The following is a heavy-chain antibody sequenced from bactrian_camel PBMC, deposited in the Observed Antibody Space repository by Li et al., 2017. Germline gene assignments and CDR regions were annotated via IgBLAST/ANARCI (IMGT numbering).Heavy chain of an antibody. Sequence: HVQLVESGGGSVQAGGSLRLSCEVSGDTYSSYCMGWFRQTPGKGREGVAGIESDGSTSYADSVKGRFTISQDKAKNTVYPQMDNLNTDDTASYYCAAEVTNGGSYCSTVLRRADFRRVARGPRSPSP. V-gene: IGHV3S9*01. CDR2: IESDGST. CDR1: GDTYSSYC. D-gene: IGHD2*01. J-gene: IGHJ4*01.